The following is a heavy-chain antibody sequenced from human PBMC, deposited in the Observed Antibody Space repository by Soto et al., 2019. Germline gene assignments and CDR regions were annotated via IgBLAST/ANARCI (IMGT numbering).Heavy chain of an antibody. CDR3: AKDRMENVDTAMRLT. J-gene: IGHJ5*02. D-gene: IGHD5-18*01. Sequence: QAGGSLRLSCAGSGFTFSNYAMSWVRQAPGKGLAWVSAISGSGGSTYYADSVKGRFTISRDNSKNTLYLQMNSLRAEDTAVYYCAKDRMENVDTAMRLTWGQGTLVTVSS. V-gene: IGHV3-23*01. CDR1: GFTFSNYA. CDR2: ISGSGGST.